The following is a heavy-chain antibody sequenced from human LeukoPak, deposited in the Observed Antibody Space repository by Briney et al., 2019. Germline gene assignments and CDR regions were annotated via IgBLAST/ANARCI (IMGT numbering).Heavy chain of an antibody. CDR2: IYSGGST. V-gene: IGHV3-66*01. CDR1: GFTVSSKY. Sequence: GGSLRVSCAASGFTVSSKYMSWVRQAPGKGLEWVSVIYSGGSTYYADSVKGRFTISRDNSKNTVYLQMNSLRAEDTAVYYCARDEIGGGWYDFWGQGALVTVSS. J-gene: IGHJ5*01. CDR3: ARDEIGGGWYDF. D-gene: IGHD2-15*01.